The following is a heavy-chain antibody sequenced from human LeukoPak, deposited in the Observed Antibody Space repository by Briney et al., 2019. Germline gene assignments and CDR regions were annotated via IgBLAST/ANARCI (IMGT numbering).Heavy chain of an antibody. CDR2: IKQDGSEK. J-gene: IGHJ6*02. D-gene: IGHD3-3*01. CDR1: GLTFSSYW. Sequence: GGSLRLSCAASGLTFSSYWMSWVRQAPGKGLEWVANIKQDGSEKYYVDSVKGRFTISRDNAKNSLYLQMNSLRAEDTAVYYCARDCGPTYYDFWSGQTCYGMDVWGQGTTVTVSS. V-gene: IGHV3-7*01. CDR3: ARDCGPTYYDFWSGQTCYGMDV.